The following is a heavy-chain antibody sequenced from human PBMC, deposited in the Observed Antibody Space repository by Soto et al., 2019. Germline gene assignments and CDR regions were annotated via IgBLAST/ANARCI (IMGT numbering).Heavy chain of an antibody. D-gene: IGHD2-21*01. CDR3: AREFDSGDLGLDL. CDR2: VSPLSGGT. CDR1: GYTFGAYY. J-gene: IGHJ6*02. Sequence: QVQLVQSGPEVKTPGASVRVYCKSSGYTFGAYYIHWVRQAPGQGLEWMGWVSPLSGGTNIAQRCQGRRKLPTDASINTVFMELSSLRSGDTALYFCAREFDSGDLGLDLWVQGTTVSGS. V-gene: IGHV1-2*02.